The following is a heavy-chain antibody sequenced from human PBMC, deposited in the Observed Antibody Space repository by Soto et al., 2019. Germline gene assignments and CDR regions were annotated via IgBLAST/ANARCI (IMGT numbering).Heavy chain of an antibody. CDR1: GFTFSSYW. D-gene: IGHD6-13*01. J-gene: IGHJ4*02. Sequence: GGSLRLSCAASGFTFSSYWMHWVRQAPGKGLVWVSLIKNDGSSATYADSVKGRFTISRDNAKNTLYLQMNSLRAEDTAVYYCARGTMAPAGTDYWGQGTLVTVSS. V-gene: IGHV3-74*01. CDR2: IKNDGSSA. CDR3: ARGTMAPAGTDY.